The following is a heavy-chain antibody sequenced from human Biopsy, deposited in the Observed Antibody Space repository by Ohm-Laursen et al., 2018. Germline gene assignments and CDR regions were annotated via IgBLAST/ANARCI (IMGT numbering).Heavy chain of an antibody. Sequence: GSLRLSCAASGFIFSRNDMSWVRQPPGKGLEWVAGIDGAGSSTYYADSVKGRFTIFRDNPQKTVWLEMSSLRVEDTAVYYCAEGDWIYYFDNWGQGVPVTVSS. D-gene: IGHD2-21*02. J-gene: IGHJ4*02. CDR2: IDGAGSST. V-gene: IGHV3-23*03. CDR1: GFIFSRND. CDR3: AEGDWIYYFDN.